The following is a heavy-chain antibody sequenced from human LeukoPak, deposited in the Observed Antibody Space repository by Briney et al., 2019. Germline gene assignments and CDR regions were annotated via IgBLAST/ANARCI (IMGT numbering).Heavy chain of an antibody. CDR2: ISSSSSYI. CDR3: ARERTYYYDSSGYYGHFGY. CDR1: GFTFSRYS. D-gene: IGHD3-22*01. V-gene: IGHV3-21*01. J-gene: IGHJ4*02. Sequence: GGSLRLSCAASGFTFSRYSMNWVRQAPGKGLEWVSSISSSSSYIYYADSVKGRFTISRDNAKNTLYLQMNSLRAEDTAVYYCARERTYYYDSSGYYGHFGYWGQGTLVTVSS.